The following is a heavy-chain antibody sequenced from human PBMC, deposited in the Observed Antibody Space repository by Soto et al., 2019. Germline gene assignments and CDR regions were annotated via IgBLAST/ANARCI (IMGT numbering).Heavy chain of an antibody. J-gene: IGHJ4*02. D-gene: IGHD3-22*01. Sequence: PGGSLRLSCASSGFTFSSYGMHWVRQAPGKGLEWVALISSDGSNKYYADSVKGRFTVSRDNSKSTLYLQMNSLRAEDTALYYCTRRGRYYYDLDYWGQGTLVTVSS. CDR3: TRRGRYYYDLDY. CDR2: ISSDGSNK. CDR1: GFTFSSYG. V-gene: IGHV3-30-3*01.